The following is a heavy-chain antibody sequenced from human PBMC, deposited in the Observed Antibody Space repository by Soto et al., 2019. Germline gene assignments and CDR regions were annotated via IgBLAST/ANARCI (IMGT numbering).Heavy chain of an antibody. Sequence: QVQLVQSGAEVKKPGSSVKVSCKASGGTFSSYAISWVRQAPGQGLEWMGGIIPIFGTANYAQKFQGRVTMTADKATSTAYMELMSLISEEKAVYYCADDSSGYLWYGMDVWGQGTTVTVSS. D-gene: IGHD3-22*01. CDR3: ADDSSGYLWYGMDV. CDR2: IIPIFGTA. CDR1: GGTFSSYA. J-gene: IGHJ6*02. V-gene: IGHV1-69*06.